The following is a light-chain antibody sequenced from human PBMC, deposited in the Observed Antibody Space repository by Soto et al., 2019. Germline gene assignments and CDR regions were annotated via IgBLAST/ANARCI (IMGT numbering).Light chain of an antibody. CDR1: SSDVGGYNY. CDR2: EVS. CDR3: SSYTSSSTV. Sequence: QSALTQPASVSGSPGQSITISCTGTSSDVGGYNYVSWYLQHPGKAPKLMIYEVSNRPSGVSNRFSGSKSGNTASLTISGLQAEDEADYYCSSYTSSSTVFGGGTKVTVL. J-gene: IGLJ3*02. V-gene: IGLV2-14*01.